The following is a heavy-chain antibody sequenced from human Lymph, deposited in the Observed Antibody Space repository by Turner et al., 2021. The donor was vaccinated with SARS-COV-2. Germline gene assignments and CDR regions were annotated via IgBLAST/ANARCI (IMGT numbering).Heavy chain of an antibody. D-gene: IGHD2-15*01. CDR3: AKDGYDGIYCGGGSCYSGWFDP. V-gene: IGHV3-23*01. CDR1: GFTFSRYT. Sequence: EVQLLESGGGLVQPGRSLRLSCAASGFTFSRYTMSWVRQAPGKGLEWVSASSGSGASTYYADSVKGRFTISRDNSKNTLYLQMNSLRVEDTAVYYCAKDGYDGIYCGGGSCYSGWFDPWGQGTLVTVSS. J-gene: IGHJ5*02. CDR2: SSGSGAST.